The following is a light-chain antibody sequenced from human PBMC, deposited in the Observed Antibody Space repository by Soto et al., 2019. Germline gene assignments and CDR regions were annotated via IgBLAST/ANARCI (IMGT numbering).Light chain of an antibody. J-gene: IGKJ4*01. CDR3: QQRTNWRALT. V-gene: IGKV3-11*01. CDR1: QSVSSY. CDR2: DAS. Sequence: EIVLTHSPATGSLCPVERATLHSTPSQSVSSYLAWYQQKPGQAPRLLIYDASNRATGIPARFSGSGSGTDFTLTISSLEPEDFAVYYCQQRTNWRALTFGGGTKVDIK.